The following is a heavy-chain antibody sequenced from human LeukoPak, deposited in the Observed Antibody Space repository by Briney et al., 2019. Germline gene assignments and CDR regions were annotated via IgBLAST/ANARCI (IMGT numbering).Heavy chain of an antibody. V-gene: IGHV1-2*06. CDR2: INPNNGAT. Sequence: ASVKVSCKASGYTFTGYYMHWVRQAPGQGLEWMGRINPNNGATNYAQKLQGRVTITRDTSISTAYMELSSLRSDDTAVYYCTRESGSYHGNDYWGQGTLVTVSS. D-gene: IGHD1-26*01. J-gene: IGHJ4*02. CDR1: GYTFTGYY. CDR3: TRESGSYHGNDY.